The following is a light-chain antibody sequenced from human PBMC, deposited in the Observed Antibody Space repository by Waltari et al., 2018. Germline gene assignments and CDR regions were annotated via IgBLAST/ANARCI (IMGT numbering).Light chain of an antibody. CDR1: QSVLYSSNNKNY. Sequence: DIVMTQSPDSLAVSLGERATFHCKSSQSVLYSSNNKNYLAWYQQKPGQPPKLLIYWASTRESGVPDRFSGSGSGTDFTLTISSLQAEDVAVYYCQQYFSTPPTFGQGTKLEIK. CDR2: WAS. CDR3: QQYFSTPPT. J-gene: IGKJ2*01. V-gene: IGKV4-1*01.